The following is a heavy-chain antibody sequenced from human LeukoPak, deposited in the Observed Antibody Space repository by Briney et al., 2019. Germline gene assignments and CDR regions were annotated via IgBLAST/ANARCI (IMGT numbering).Heavy chain of an antibody. V-gene: IGHV1-18*01. Sequence: ASVKVSCKASGGTFSSYAISWVRQAPGQGLEWMGWISAYNGITNYAQKLQGRVTMTTDTSTSTAYMELRSLRSDDTAVYYCARCFRGSCYWESFDIWGQGTMVTVSS. CDR1: GGTFSSYA. J-gene: IGHJ3*02. D-gene: IGHD2-15*01. CDR3: ARCFRGSCYWESFDI. CDR2: ISAYNGIT.